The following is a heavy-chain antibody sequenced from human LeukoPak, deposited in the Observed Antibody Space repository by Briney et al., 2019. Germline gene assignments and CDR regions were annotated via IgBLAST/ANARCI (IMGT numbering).Heavy chain of an antibody. J-gene: IGHJ4*02. Sequence: ASVKVSCKASGYTFTSYGISWVRQAPGQGLEWMGWISAYNGNTNYAQKLQGRVTMTTDTSTSTAYMELRSLRSDDTAVYYCARGPYCSSTSCYSNPFDYWGRGTLVTVSS. CDR2: ISAYNGNT. CDR3: ARGPYCSSTSCYSNPFDY. V-gene: IGHV1-18*01. D-gene: IGHD2-2*01. CDR1: GYTFTSYG.